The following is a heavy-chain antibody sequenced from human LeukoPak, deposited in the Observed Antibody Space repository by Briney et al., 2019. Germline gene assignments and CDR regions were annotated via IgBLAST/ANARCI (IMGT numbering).Heavy chain of an antibody. V-gene: IGHV3-48*03. Sequence: QTGGSLRLSCAASGFTFSSYEMNWVRQAPGRGLEWVSYISSSGSTIYYADSVKGRFTISRGNAKNSLYLQMNSLRAEDTAVYYCARATATGGYWGQGTLVTVSS. CDR1: GFTFSSYE. J-gene: IGHJ4*02. CDR3: ARATATGGY. CDR2: ISSSGSTI. D-gene: IGHD5-18*01.